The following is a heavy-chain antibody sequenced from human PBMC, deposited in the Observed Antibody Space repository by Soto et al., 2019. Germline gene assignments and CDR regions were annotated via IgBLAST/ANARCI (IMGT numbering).Heavy chain of an antibody. Sequence: EVQLVESGGGLVQPGGSLRLSCAASGFAFSSYAMNWVRQAPGKGLEWVSYISSSSSAISYADSVKGRFTISRDNAKNSLYLQMSSLRDDDTAVYYCARDYGYYSSWSPSFDYWGQGTLVTVSS. CDR3: ARDYGYYSSWSPSFDY. CDR2: ISSSSSAI. V-gene: IGHV3-48*02. CDR1: GFAFSSYA. D-gene: IGHD6-13*01. J-gene: IGHJ4*02.